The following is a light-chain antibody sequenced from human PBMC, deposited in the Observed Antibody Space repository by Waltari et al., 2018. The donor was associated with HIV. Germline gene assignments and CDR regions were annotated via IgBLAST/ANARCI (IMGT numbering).Light chain of an antibody. Sequence: EILMMQSPATLPVSLGIRATLSYRANQSLGNNVAWYQQRPGQAPRLLVYEASTRAPDTPTRFTGSGSGTKFTLTIISLQSEDFAVYFCQQYSDWPLTFGGGTKVEIK. V-gene: IGKV3-15*01. CDR1: QSLGNN. CDR3: QQYSDWPLT. CDR2: EAS. J-gene: IGKJ4*01.